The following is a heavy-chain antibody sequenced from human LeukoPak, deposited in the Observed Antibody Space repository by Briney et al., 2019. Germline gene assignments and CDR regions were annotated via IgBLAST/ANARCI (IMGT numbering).Heavy chain of an antibody. Sequence: GGSLRLSCAASGFTVSSNYMSWVRQAPGKGLEWVSVIYSGDNTYYADSVKGRFTISRDNAKNSLFLQMNSLRAEDTAVYYCARVLRYCSGGNCYSGGLGYMDVWGKGTTVTISS. CDR2: IYSGDNT. CDR1: GFTVSSNY. CDR3: ARVLRYCSGGNCYSGGLGYMDV. D-gene: IGHD2-15*01. V-gene: IGHV3-53*01. J-gene: IGHJ6*03.